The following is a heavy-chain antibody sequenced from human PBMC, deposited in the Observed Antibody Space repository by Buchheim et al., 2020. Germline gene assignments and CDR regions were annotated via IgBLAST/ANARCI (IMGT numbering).Heavy chain of an antibody. CDR3: ASSKYYYDSSGFRMDV. D-gene: IGHD3-22*01. J-gene: IGHJ6*02. CDR1: GGTSSSYA. Sequence: QVQLVQSGAEVKKPGSSVKVSCKASGGTSSSYAISWVRQAPGQGLEWMGRIIPILGIANYAQKFQGRVTITADKSTSTAYMELSSLRSEDTAVYYCASSKYYYDSSGFRMDVWGQGTT. CDR2: IIPILGIA. V-gene: IGHV1-69*04.